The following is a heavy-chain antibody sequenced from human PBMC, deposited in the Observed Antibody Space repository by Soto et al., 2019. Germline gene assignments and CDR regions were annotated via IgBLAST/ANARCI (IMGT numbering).Heavy chain of an antibody. D-gene: IGHD1-1*01. CDR1: GFTFSSYA. CDR2: IAYGGRNK. CDR3: ARERERVCDY. Sequence: QVQLVESGGGVVQPGRSLRLSCAASGFTFSSYAMHWVRQAPGKGLEWVAVIAYGGRNKYYADSVKGRFTISRDNSKNTLYLQMNSLRLEDTAVYYCARERERVCDYWGQGTLVTVSS. V-gene: IGHV3-30*04. J-gene: IGHJ4*02.